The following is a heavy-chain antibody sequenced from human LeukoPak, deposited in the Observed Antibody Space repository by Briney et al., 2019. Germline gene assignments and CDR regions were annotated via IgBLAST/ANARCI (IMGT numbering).Heavy chain of an antibody. J-gene: IGHJ4*02. V-gene: IGHV3-74*01. CDR2: IDRDGNIT. Sequence: GGSLRLSCAASGFSFSSYYIHWVRQALGKGLVWVSRIDRDGNITTYADSVKGRFTISRDNAKNTLYLQMNSLRAEDTAVYYCARHVVTDPCISTSCSLLATDCWGQGTLVTVSS. D-gene: IGHD2-2*01. CDR3: ARHVVTDPCISTSCSLLATDC. CDR1: GFSFSSYY.